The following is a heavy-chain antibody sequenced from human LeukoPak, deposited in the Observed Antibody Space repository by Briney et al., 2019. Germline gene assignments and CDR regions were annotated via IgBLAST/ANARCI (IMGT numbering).Heavy chain of an antibody. D-gene: IGHD4-17*01. Sequence: GGSLRLSCAASGFTVSGNYMSWVRQAPGKGLEWISVIYSGGSTHYADSVKGRFTISRDNSMNTLYLQMNSLRAEDTAVYYCARASTAVSYGDHRAPFDYWGQGTLVTVSS. CDR1: GFTVSGNY. V-gene: IGHV3-66*01. CDR3: ARASTAVSYGDHRAPFDY. J-gene: IGHJ4*02. CDR2: IYSGGST.